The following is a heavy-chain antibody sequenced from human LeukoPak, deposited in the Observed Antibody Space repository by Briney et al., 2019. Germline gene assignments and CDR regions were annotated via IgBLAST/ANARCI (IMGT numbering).Heavy chain of an antibody. CDR2: TYYRSTWYN. CDR1: GDSVPSNSGT. Sequence: QTLSLTCHISGDSVPSNSGTWKWISQSPSRVLEGLGRTYYRSTWYNDYAVSVRGRITVNPDPSKNQFSLHLNSVTPEDTAVYYCARRLTQYDCFDPWGQGILVTVSS. J-gene: IGHJ5*02. D-gene: IGHD2-2*01. V-gene: IGHV6-1*01. CDR3: ARRLTQYDCFDP.